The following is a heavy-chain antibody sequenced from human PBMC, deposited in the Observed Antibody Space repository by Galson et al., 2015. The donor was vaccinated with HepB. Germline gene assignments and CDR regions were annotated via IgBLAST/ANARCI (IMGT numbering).Heavy chain of an antibody. D-gene: IGHD2-15*01. CDR1: GGTFSSYA. V-gene: IGHV1-69*13. J-gene: IGHJ5*02. Sequence: SVKVSCKASGGTFSSYAINWVRQAPGQGLEWMGWIIPTYGTTKYAQKFQGRVTITADESTNTAYMELSSLRSEDTAVYYCARVGGKLGYCSGGSCSNWFDPWGQGTLVTVSS. CDR2: IIPTYGTT. CDR3: ARVGGKLGYCSGGSCSNWFDP.